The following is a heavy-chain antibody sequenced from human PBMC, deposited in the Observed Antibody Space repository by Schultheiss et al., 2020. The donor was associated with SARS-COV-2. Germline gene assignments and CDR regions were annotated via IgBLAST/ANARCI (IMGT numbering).Heavy chain of an antibody. D-gene: IGHD3-16*01. CDR2: INPSGGST. Sequence: ASVKVSCKASGYTFTGYYMHWVRQAPGQGLEWMGIINPSGGSTSYAQKFQGRVTMTRDTSTSTVYMELSSLRSEDTAVYYCARWGPDITPEDHWGQGTPVTVSS. J-gene: IGHJ4*02. V-gene: IGHV1-46*01. CDR1: GYTFTGYY. CDR3: ARWGPDITPEDH.